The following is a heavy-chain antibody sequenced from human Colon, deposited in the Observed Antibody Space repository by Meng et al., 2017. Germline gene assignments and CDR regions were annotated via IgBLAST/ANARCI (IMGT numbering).Heavy chain of an antibody. J-gene: IGHJ4*02. CDR1: GFTFNSFA. V-gene: IGHV3-23*01. CDR3: GKRISGWYYMDY. CDR2: ITGGGGVT. Sequence: EVQLLESGGGLVQPGGSLRLSCAASGFTFNSFAMSWVRQTPGKGLEWVSAITGGGGVTYYADSVKGRFTISRDNSKNTLYLQMSSLRAEDTAVYYCGKRISGWYYMDYWGRGTLVTVSS. D-gene: IGHD6-19*01.